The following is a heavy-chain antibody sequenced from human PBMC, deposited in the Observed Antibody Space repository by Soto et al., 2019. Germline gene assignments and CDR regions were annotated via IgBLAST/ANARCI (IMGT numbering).Heavy chain of an antibody. CDR3: TTRIAARPPAYYYYGMDV. CDR2: IKSKTDGGTT. V-gene: IGHV3-15*07. D-gene: IGHD6-6*01. J-gene: IGHJ6*02. Sequence: GGSLRLACAASGFTFSNAWMNWVRQAPGKGLEWVGRIKSKTDGGTTDYAAPVKGRFTISRDDSKNTLYLQMNSLKTEDTAVYYCTTRIAARPPAYYYYGMDVWGQGTTVTVSS. CDR1: GFTFSNAW.